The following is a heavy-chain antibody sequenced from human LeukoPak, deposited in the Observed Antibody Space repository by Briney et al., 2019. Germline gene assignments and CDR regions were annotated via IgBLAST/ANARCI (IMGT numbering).Heavy chain of an antibody. J-gene: IGHJ4*02. V-gene: IGHV4-34*01. D-gene: IGHD6-19*01. Sequence: PSETLSLTCAVYGGSFSGYYWSWIRQPPGKGLEWIGEINHSGSTNYNPSLKSRVTISVDTSKNQFSLKLSSVTAADTAVYYCARISSGWYPWGYFDYWGQGTLVTVSS. CDR1: GGSFSGYY. CDR2: INHSGST. CDR3: ARISSGWYPWGYFDY.